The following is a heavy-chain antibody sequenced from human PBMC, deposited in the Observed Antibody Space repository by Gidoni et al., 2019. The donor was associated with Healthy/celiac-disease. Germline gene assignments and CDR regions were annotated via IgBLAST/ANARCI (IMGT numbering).Heavy chain of an antibody. Sequence: EVQLVESGGGLVKPGGSLRLSCAASGSTFSSYSMNWVRQAHGKGLECVSSISSSSSYIYYADSVKGRFTISRDNAKNSLYLQMNSLRAEDTAVYYCARATCDILTGRTADFDYWGQGTLVTVSS. CDR3: ARATCDILTGRTADFDY. J-gene: IGHJ4*02. V-gene: IGHV3-21*01. CDR1: GSTFSSYS. CDR2: ISSSSSYI. D-gene: IGHD3-9*01.